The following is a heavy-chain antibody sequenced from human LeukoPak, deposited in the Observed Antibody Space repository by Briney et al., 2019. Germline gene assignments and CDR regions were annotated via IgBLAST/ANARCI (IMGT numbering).Heavy chain of an antibody. CDR1: GGSISSYY. V-gene: IGHV4-59*01. D-gene: IGHD5-18*01. CDR3: ARYTAMVAFHAHGFDI. Sequence: SETLSLTCTVSGGSISSYYWSWIRQPPGRGLEWIGYIYYGGSTNYNPSLKSRVTMSVDTSKNQFSLKLRSVTAADTAVYYCARYTAMVAFHAHGFDIWGKGTMVTIS. J-gene: IGHJ3*02. CDR2: IYYGGST.